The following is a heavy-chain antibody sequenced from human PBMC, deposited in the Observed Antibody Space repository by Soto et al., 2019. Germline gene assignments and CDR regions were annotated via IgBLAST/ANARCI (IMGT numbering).Heavy chain of an antibody. V-gene: IGHV4-30-2*01. CDR1: GDSISSRGYT. CDR2: IYPSGAA. J-gene: IGHJ6*03. Sequence: QLQLQESGSGLVKPLQTLSLTCGISGDSISSRGYTWTWIRQPPGKGLEWIGYIYPSGAAYYNPSLKSRVTISLETSKNRFSLNVKSATAADTAVYYCARVVFSSILYIDFWGQGTTVTVSS. CDR3: ARVVFSSILYIDF. D-gene: IGHD3-22*01.